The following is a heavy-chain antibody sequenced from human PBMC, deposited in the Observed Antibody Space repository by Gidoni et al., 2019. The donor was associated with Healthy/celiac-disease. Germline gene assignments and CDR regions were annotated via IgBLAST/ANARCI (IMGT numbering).Heavy chain of an antibody. Sequence: EVQLVESGGVGVQPGGYLRLSCAASGFTCDHYAMHCVRQAPGKGLEWVSLSICDCGSTYYADSVKGLFTISRDNSKNSLYLQMNSLRAEDTALYYCAKSTGTYSSSGFDYWGQGTLVTVSS. V-gene: IGHV3-43D*03. CDR1: GFTCDHYA. D-gene: IGHD6-6*01. CDR3: AKSTGTYSSSGFDY. J-gene: IGHJ4*02. CDR2: SICDCGST.